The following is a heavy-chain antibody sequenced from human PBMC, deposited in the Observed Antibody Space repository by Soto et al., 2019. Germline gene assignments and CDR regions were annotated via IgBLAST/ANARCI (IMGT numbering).Heavy chain of an antibody. Sequence: SSETLSLTCAVSGGSIISGGYSWSWIRQPPGKGLEWIGYIYSGTTHYNPSLESRVTIAMDRSKNQVSLSLKSVTAADTAVYYCAREDSGALFDFWGQGTLVTVSS. J-gene: IGHJ4*02. D-gene: IGHD2-15*01. CDR3: AREDSGALFDF. CDR2: IYSGTT. V-gene: IGHV4-30-2*01. CDR1: GGSIISGGYS.